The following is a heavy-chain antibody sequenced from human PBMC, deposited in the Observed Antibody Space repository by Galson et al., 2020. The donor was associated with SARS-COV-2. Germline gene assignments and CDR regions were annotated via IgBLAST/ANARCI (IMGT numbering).Heavy chain of an antibody. D-gene: IGHD3-16*01. CDR2: ISWNSGSI. CDR3: ARDLGGYFDL. J-gene: IGHJ2*01. V-gene: IGHV3-9*01. CDR1: GFTFDDYA. Sequence: SLKISCAASGFTFDDYAMHWVRQAPGKGLEWVSGISWNSGSIGYADSVKGRFTISRDNAKNSLYLQMNSLRAEDTAVYYCARDLGGYFDLWGRGTPVTVSS.